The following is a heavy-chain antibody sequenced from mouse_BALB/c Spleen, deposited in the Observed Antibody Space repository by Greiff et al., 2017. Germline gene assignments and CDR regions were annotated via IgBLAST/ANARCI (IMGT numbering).Heavy chain of an antibody. CDR2: IDTSDSYT. J-gene: IGHJ3*01. V-gene: IGHV1-69*01. D-gene: IGHD1-1*02. CDR1: GYTFTDYW. CDR3: ASYGRFAY. Sequence: QVRLQQPGAELVMPGASVKMSCKASGYTFTDYWMHWVKQRPGQGLEWIGAIDTSDSYTSYNQKFKGKATLTVDESSSTAYMQLSSLTSEDSAVYYCASYGRFAYWGQGTLVTVSA.